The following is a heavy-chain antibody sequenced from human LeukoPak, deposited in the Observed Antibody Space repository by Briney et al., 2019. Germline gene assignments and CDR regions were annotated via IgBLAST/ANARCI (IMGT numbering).Heavy chain of an antibody. V-gene: IGHV4-61*01. D-gene: IGHD1-26*01. CDR1: GGSVSTGSFY. Sequence: PSQTLSLTCTVSGGSVSTGSFYWSWIPQPPGKGLEWIGYMYYSGSANYNPSLKSRVTISVETSKNQCSRNLNSVTAADTAMYYCAREREPTAFDYWGQGTLVSVSS. CDR3: AREREPTAFDY. CDR2: MYYSGSA. J-gene: IGHJ4*02.